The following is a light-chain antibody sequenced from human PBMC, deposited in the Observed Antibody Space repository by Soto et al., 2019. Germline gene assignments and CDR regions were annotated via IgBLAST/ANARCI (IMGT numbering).Light chain of an antibody. CDR2: EVN. Sequence: QSALTQPASVSGSPGQSITISCTGASRDVGDYNYVSWYQHHPGKAPKLLIYEVNNRPSGVSDRFSGSKSGNVASLTISWLQAEDEADYYCSSYTSSSTYVFGTGTKVTVL. CDR3: SSYTSSSTYV. V-gene: IGLV2-14*01. J-gene: IGLJ1*01. CDR1: SRDVGDYNY.